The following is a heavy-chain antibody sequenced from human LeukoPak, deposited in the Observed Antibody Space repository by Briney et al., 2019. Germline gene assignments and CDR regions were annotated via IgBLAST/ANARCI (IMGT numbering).Heavy chain of an antibody. Sequence: SGTLSLTCAVSGGSISSENWWNWVRQPPGKGLEWIGETYHAGHINYNPSLKSRVTISMDKSKNQLYLKVTSVTAADTAVYYCARGGGYYFDYWGQGILVAVSS. J-gene: IGHJ4*02. CDR2: TYHAGHI. D-gene: IGHD5-12*01. V-gene: IGHV4-4*02. CDR1: GGSISSENW. CDR3: ARGGGYYFDY.